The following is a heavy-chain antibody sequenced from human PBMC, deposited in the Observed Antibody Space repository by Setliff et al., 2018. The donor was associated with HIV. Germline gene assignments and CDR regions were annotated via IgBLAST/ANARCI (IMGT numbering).Heavy chain of an antibody. V-gene: IGHV4-4*02. CDR3: ARSITMIIVAPGAFDI. Sequence: PSETLSLTCAVSGGYISSSNWWSWVRQPPGKGLEWIGEIYHSGSTEYNPSLKSRVTISVDKSKNQFSLKLSSVTAADTAVYYCARSITMIIVAPGAFDIWGQGTMVTVSS. CDR1: GGYISSSNW. J-gene: IGHJ3*02. CDR2: IYHSGST. D-gene: IGHD3-22*01.